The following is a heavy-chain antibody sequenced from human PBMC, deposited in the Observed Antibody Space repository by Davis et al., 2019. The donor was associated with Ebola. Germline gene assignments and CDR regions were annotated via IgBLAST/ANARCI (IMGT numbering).Heavy chain of an antibody. D-gene: IGHD6-13*01. V-gene: IGHV1-18*04. CDR3: ARDLQQLVDDAFDI. Sequence: ASVKVSCKASGYTFTSYGISWVRQAPGQGLEWMGWISAYNGNTNYAQKFQGRVTMARDTSISTAYMELSRLRSDDTAVYYCARDLQQLVDDAFDIWGQGTMVTVSS. CDR1: GYTFTSYG. CDR2: ISAYNGNT. J-gene: IGHJ3*02.